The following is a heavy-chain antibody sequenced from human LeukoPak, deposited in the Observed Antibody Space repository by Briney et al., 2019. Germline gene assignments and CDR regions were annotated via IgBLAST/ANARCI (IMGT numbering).Heavy chain of an antibody. J-gene: IGHJ4*02. CDR1: GFTFSSYA. D-gene: IGHD2-2*02. V-gene: IGHV3-30*02. CDR3: AKQIGVVPAAIRGYYFDY. Sequence: GGSLRLSCAASGFTFSSYAMSWVRQAPGKGLEWVAFIRYDGSNKYYADSVKGRFTISRDNSKNTLYLQMNSLRAEDTAVYYCAKQIGVVPAAIRGYYFDYWGQGTLVTVSS. CDR2: IRYDGSNK.